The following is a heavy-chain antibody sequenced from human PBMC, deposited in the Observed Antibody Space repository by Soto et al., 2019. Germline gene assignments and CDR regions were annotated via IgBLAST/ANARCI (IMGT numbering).Heavy chain of an antibody. J-gene: IGHJ6*02. V-gene: IGHV4-4*07. CDR3: AGDGSWSSGMDV. D-gene: IGHD6-13*01. CDR1: GGSISSYQ. CDR2: IYTSGST. Sequence: SEALSLTCTVSGGSISSYQWSWIRQPAGKGLEWIGRIYTSGSTNYNPSLKSRVTMSVDTSKKQFSLKLSSVTAADTAVYYCAGDGSWSSGMDVWGQGTTVTVSS.